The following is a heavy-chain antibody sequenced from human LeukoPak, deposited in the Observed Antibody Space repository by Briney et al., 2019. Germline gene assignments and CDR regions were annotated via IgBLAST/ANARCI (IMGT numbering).Heavy chain of an antibody. D-gene: IGHD1-26*01. J-gene: IGHJ3*02. CDR1: GFTFSSYG. CDR3: ARTRGNDAFDI. Sequence: GRSLRLSCAASGFTFSSYGMHWVRQAPGKGLEWVAVISYDGSNKYYADSVKGRFTISRDNSKNTLYLQMNSLRAEDTAVYYCARTRGNDAFDIWGQGTMVTVSS. CDR2: ISYDGSNK. V-gene: IGHV3-30*03.